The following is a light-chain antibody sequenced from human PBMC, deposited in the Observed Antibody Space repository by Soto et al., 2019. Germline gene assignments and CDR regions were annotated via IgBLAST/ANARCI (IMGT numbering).Light chain of an antibody. V-gene: IGKV3-20*01. CDR3: QQYLTSPKT. Sequence: EIVMTQSPATLSVSPGERATLSCRASQSVSSSNFAWYQQKPAQAPRLLIYGASRRAPGIPERFSGSGSGTDFTLTISRLEPEDFAVYYCQQYLTSPKTFGQGTKV. CDR1: QSVSSSN. CDR2: GAS. J-gene: IGKJ1*01.